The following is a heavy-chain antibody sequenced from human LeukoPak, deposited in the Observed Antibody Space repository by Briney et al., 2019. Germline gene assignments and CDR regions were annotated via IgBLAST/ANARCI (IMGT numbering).Heavy chain of an antibody. D-gene: IGHD3-22*01. V-gene: IGHV4-34*01. CDR1: GGSFSGYY. Sequence: SETLSLTCAVYGGSFSGYYWSWIRQPPGKGLEWIGEINHSGSTNYNLSLRSRVTISVDTSKNQFSLKLSSVTAADTAVYYCARGESPIYDSSGYYLDYWGQGTLVTVSS. CDR3: ARGESPIYDSSGYYLDY. J-gene: IGHJ4*02. CDR2: INHSGST.